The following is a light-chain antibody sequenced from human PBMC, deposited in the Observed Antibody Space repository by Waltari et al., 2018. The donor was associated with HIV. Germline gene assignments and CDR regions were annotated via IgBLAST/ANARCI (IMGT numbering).Light chain of an antibody. CDR2: LAA. CDR3: QQYYSVPYT. V-gene: IGKV4-1*01. Sequence: DVVVTQSPDSLAVSVSDRSTLNYESSLKLLYSANNKGFLSWYQKKAGQRLKLIIYLAATRESGVPDRFSGSGSGTDFTLTISSLQAEDVVVYYCQQYYSVPYTFGQVTKLEIK. CDR1: LKLLYSANNKGF. J-gene: IGKJ2*01.